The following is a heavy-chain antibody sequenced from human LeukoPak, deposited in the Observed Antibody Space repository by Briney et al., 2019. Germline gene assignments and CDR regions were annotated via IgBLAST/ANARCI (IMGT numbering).Heavy chain of an antibody. Sequence: GGSLRLSCAASGFTFDDYAMHWVRQAPGKGLEWVSGISWNSGSIGYADSVKGRFTISRDNAKNSLYLQMNSLRAEDMALYYCAKDMFPGVVVAAHWWGQGTLVTVSS. J-gene: IGHJ4*02. CDR3: AKDMFPGVVVAAHW. D-gene: IGHD2-15*01. CDR1: GFTFDDYA. V-gene: IGHV3-9*03. CDR2: ISWNSGSI.